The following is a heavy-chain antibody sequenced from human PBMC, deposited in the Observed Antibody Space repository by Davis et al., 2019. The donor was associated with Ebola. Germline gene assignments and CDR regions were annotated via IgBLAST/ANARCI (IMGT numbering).Heavy chain of an antibody. J-gene: IGHJ4*02. V-gene: IGHV3-30*18. D-gene: IGHD4-17*01. CDR1: GFTFSSYG. CDR3: ANEYLYGDPHDY. Sequence: GESLKISSAASGFTFSSYGMHWVRQAPGKGLEWVAVISYDGSNKYYADSVKGRFTISRDNSKNTLYLQMNSLRAEDTAVYYCANEYLYGDPHDYWGQGTLVTVSS. CDR2: ISYDGSNK.